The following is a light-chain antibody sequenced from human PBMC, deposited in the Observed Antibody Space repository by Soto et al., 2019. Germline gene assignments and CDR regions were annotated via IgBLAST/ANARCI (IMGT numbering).Light chain of an antibody. Sequence: DIQMTQSPSTLSASVGAKVTITCRASQSISSWFAWYQQKPGKAPKLLIYKASTLESGVPSNFSGSGSGTEFTLSISSLQPQDVATYYCQQDNNYPWTFGQGTKVDVK. V-gene: IGKV1-5*03. CDR2: KAS. CDR1: QSISSW. CDR3: QQDNNYPWT. J-gene: IGKJ1*01.